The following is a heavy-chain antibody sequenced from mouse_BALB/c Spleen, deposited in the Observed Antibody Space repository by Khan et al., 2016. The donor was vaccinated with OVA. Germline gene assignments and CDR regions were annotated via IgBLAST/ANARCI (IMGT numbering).Heavy chain of an antibody. CDR3: ARKSGSDFDY. V-gene: IGHV1-20*02. D-gene: IGHD1-3*01. Sequence: VQLQQSGPELVQPGASVKISCKASGYSFTGYFMNWVMQSHGKSLEWIGRINPHIGETLYNQKFKDKATLTVDESSSTAHMELRSLASEDSAVYDCARKSGSDFDYWGQGTTLTVSS. CDR2: INPHIGET. CDR1: GYSFTGYF. J-gene: IGHJ2*01.